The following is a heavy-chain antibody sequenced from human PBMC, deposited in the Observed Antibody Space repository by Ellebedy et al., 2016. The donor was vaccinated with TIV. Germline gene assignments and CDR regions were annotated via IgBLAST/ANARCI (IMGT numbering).Heavy chain of an antibody. CDR1: GGSVSRYF. D-gene: IGHD1-1*01. CDR3: ARVHCSITTCDYYYMDV. CDR2: IFTGGSF. J-gene: IGHJ6*03. Sequence: GSLRLSXTVSGGSVSRYFWSWIRQPAGKGLEWIGRIFTGGSFNYNPSLMSRVTMSVVTSKNQISLRLNSVTAADTAVYYCARVHCSITTCDYYYMDVWGKGTTVTVSS. V-gene: IGHV4-4*07.